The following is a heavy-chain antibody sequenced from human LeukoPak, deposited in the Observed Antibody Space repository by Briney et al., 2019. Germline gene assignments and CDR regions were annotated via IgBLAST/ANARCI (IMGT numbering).Heavy chain of an antibody. CDR3: ARARGYNYGFDY. J-gene: IGHJ4*02. D-gene: IGHD5-18*01. V-gene: IGHV3-53*01. Sequence: RGSLRLSCAASGFTVSSNYMSWVRQAPGKGLEWVSIIYSDGSTYYADSVKGRFTISRDNSKNTLYLQMNSLRAEDTAVYYCARARGYNYGFDYWGQGTLVTVSS. CDR2: IYSDGST. CDR1: GFTVSSNY.